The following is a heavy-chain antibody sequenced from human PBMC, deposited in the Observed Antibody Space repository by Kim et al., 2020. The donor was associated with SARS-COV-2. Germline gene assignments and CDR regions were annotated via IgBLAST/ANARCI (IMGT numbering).Heavy chain of an antibody. V-gene: IGHV3-23*01. D-gene: IGHD1-1*01. CDR1: GFAFSSFA. CDR2: ISVSAGTK. J-gene: IGHJ4*02. CDR3: GTGRSPTF. Sequence: GGSLRLSCAASGFAFSSFAMTWVRQVPGKGLGWVSKISVSAGTKTYQDPWRGGLTTSRENSEKTRYFQMNSLGGEATAVYYCGTGRSPTFWGRGTRVTV.